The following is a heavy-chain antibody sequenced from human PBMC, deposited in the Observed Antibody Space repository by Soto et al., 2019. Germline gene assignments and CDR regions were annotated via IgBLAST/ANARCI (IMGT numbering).Heavy chain of an antibody. Sequence: PSETLSLPCAACGVSFSAYYWSWVRSRTGKGLERIAEINPRESANYSASLQRRATRSAHTSQNHCTLKLRSVTAPDTSIYYWAGFSGYKYSRVDPWGQGSQVAVAS. J-gene: IGHJ5*02. CDR3: AGFSGYKYSRVDP. CDR2: INPRESA. D-gene: IGHD5-18*01. V-gene: IGHV4-34*01. CDR1: GVSFSAYY.